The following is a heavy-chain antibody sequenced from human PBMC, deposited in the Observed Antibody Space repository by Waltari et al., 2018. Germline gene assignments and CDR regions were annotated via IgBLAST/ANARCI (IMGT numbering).Heavy chain of an antibody. V-gene: IGHV3-21*01. Sequence: EVQLVESGGGLVKPGGSLRLSCAASGFTFSSYSMNWVRQAPGKGLEWVSSISSSSSYIYYADSVKGRFTISRDNAKNSLYLQMNSLRAEDTAVYYCAREWPSRGYYMDVWGKGTTVTVSS. D-gene: IGHD3-16*01. CDR1: GFTFSSYS. CDR3: AREWPSRGYYMDV. J-gene: IGHJ6*03. CDR2: ISSSSSYI.